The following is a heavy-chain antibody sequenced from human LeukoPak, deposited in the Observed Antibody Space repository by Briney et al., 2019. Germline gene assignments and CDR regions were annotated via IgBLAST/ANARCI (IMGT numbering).Heavy chain of an antibody. CDR1: GGSISSGGYS. CDR3: ARGPSRSTARKYYYGMDV. V-gene: IGHV4-30-2*01. D-gene: IGHD2-2*01. Sequence: PSETLSLTCAVSGGSISSGGYSWSWIRQPPGKGLEWIGYIYHSGSTYYNPSLKSRVTISVDTSKNQFSLKLSSVTAADTAVYYCARGPSRSTARKYYYGMDVWGQGTTVTVPS. J-gene: IGHJ6*02. CDR2: IYHSGST.